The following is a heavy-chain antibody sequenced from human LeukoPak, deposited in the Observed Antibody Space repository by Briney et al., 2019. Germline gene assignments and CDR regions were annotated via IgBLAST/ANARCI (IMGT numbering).Heavy chain of an antibody. D-gene: IGHD2/OR15-2a*01. CDR3: TTDRTTPFDY. J-gene: IGHJ4*02. CDR1: GFTFSNAW. Sequence: GGSLRLSCAASGFTFSNAWMSWVRQAPGKGLEWVGRIKSKTDGGITDYAAPVKGRFTISRDDSKNTLYLQMNSLKTEDTAVYYCTTDRTTPFDYWGQGTLVTVSS. V-gene: IGHV3-15*01. CDR2: IKSKTDGGIT.